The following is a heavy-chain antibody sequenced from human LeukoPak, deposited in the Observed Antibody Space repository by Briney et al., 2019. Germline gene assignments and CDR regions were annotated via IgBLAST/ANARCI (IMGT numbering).Heavy chain of an antibody. CDR3: ARDSYGDYVLGAFDI. D-gene: IGHD4-17*01. J-gene: IGHJ3*02. V-gene: IGHV3-7*01. Sequence: GGSLRLSCAASGFTFSSYWMSWVRQAPGKGLEWVANIKQDGSEKYYVDSVKGRFTISRDNAKNSLYLQMDSLRAEDTAVYYCARDSYGDYVLGAFDIWRQGTMVTVSS. CDR2: IKQDGSEK. CDR1: GFTFSSYW.